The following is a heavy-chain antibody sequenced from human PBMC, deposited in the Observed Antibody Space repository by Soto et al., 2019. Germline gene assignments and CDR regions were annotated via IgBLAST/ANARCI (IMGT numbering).Heavy chain of an antibody. CDR2: INPSGGST. CDR1: GYTFTSYY. V-gene: IGHV1-46*01. D-gene: IGHD6-13*01. J-gene: IGHJ6*02. Sequence: ASVKVSCKASGYTFTSYYMHWVRQAPGQGLEWMGIINPSGGSTSYAQKFQGRVTMTRDTSTSTVYMELSSLRSEDTAVYYCARDIDVDGAGPANSSYGMEVWGQGTTVTVSS. CDR3: ARDIDVDGAGPANSSYGMEV.